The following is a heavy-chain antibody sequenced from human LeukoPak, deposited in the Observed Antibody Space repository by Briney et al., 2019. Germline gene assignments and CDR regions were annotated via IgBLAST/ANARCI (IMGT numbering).Heavy chain of an antibody. V-gene: IGHV3-33*03. CDR3: AKDAQSTTVATKFDY. D-gene: IGHD4-23*01. Sequence: GGSLRLSCTESGFTSSSYGMHWVRQAPGKGLEWVAVIWYDGSNKYYADSVKGRFTISRDNAKNSLYLQMNSLRAEDTALYYCAKDAQSTTVATKFDYWGQGTLVTVSS. J-gene: IGHJ4*02. CDR2: IWYDGSNK. CDR1: GFTSSSYG.